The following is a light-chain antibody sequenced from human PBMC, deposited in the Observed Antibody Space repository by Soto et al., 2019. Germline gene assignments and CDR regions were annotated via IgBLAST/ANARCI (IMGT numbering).Light chain of an antibody. J-gene: IGKJ4*01. CDR1: QSINSD. V-gene: IGKV3-15*01. CDR3: QQYNDWLALR. Sequence: EIVMTQSPATLSVSPGERATLSCRASQSINSDLAWYLQKPGQAPRLLIYGASTRATGIPARFSGSGSVTEFTLTISSLQPEDFAVYYCQQYNDWLALRLGGGTKVDIK. CDR2: GAS.